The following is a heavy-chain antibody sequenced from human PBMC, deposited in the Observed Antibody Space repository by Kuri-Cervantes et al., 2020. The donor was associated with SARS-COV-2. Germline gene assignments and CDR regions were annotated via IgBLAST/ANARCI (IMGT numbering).Heavy chain of an antibody. D-gene: IGHD3-22*01. CDR2: MYYSGST. CDR3: AGHMPGTAYYDTSGYYKRNYYYYMDV. Sequence: GSLRLSCTVSGGSISSSDYYWGWIRQPPGKGLEWIGSMYYSGSTYYNPSLQSRVTIALDTSGNQFSLKLRSVTAADTAVYYCAGHMPGTAYYDTSGYYKRNYYYYMDVWGKGTTVTVSS. CDR1: GGSISSSDYY. J-gene: IGHJ6*03. V-gene: IGHV4-39*01.